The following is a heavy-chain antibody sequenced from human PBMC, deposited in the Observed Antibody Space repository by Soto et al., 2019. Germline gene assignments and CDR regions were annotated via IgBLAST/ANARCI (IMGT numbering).Heavy chain of an antibody. D-gene: IGHD1-26*01. CDR2: MSYDGSNE. V-gene: IGHV3-30*18. CDR1: GFTFSHYA. J-gene: IGHJ4*02. Sequence: QVQLVESGGGVVQPGRSLKRSCAASGFTFSHYAMHWVRQAPGKGLEWVALMSYDGSNEYYADSVKGRFTISRDNSKNTLYLQMNSLRAEDTAVYYCAKDGSHNFDYWGQGTLVTVSS. CDR3: AKDGSHNFDY.